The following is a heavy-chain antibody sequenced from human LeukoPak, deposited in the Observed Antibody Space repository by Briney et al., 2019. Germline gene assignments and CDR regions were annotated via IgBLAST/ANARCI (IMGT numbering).Heavy chain of an antibody. J-gene: IGHJ4*02. CDR2: IYATGST. V-gene: IGHV4-4*07. CDR3: ARQGYTASYYFLDF. Sequence: PSETLSLTCDVSGDFIRSYWWGWVRQPAGKGLEWIGRIYATGSTKFNPSLKSRLTMSMDTSTNQLSLKLSLKLTSVTAADPAVYFCARQGYTASYYFLDFWSQGTLVTVSP. D-gene: IGHD1-26*01. CDR1: GDFIRSYW.